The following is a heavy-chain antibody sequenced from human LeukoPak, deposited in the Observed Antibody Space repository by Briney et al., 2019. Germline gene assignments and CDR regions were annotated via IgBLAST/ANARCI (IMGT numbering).Heavy chain of an antibody. V-gene: IGHV3-30*04. J-gene: IGHJ3*02. CDR3: AKDARYSSGWFDAFDI. CDR1: GFIFSTYA. CDR2: ISYDGSNT. Sequence: GGSLRLSCAASGFIFSTYAIHWVRQAPGKGLEWVALISYDGSNTYYADSLKGRFTISRDSSKNTLYLQMNSLRAEDTAVYYCAKDARYSSGWFDAFDIWGQGTMVTVSS. D-gene: IGHD6-19*01.